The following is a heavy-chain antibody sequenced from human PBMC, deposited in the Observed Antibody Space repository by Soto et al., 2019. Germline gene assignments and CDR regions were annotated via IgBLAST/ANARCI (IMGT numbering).Heavy chain of an antibody. CDR3: ARGVGSGTYYNQYNWFDP. CDR2: INPAGGNT. J-gene: IGHJ5*02. Sequence: ASVKVSCETSGNTFSTYYMHWVRQAPGQGLEWMGLINPAGGNTIFAQKFQGRLTMTRDTSTSTVYMELSSLRSEDTAVYYCARGVGSGTYYNQYNWFDPWGQGTLVTVSS. V-gene: IGHV1-46*01. D-gene: IGHD3-10*01. CDR1: GNTFSTYY.